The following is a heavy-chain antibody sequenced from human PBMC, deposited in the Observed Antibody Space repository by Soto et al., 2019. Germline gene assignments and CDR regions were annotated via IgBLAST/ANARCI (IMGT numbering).Heavy chain of an antibody. CDR1: GGTFSSYA. D-gene: IGHD6-19*01. J-gene: IGHJ6*02. CDR2: ITPIFGTA. Sequence: QVQLVQSGAEVKKPGSSVKVSCKSSGGTFSSYAISWVRQAPGQGLEWMGGITPIFGTANYAQKFQGRVTITADEFTSTAYMELSSLRSEETAVYYCARLRTSARYSSGWYGMDVWGQGNTANVSS. CDR3: ARLRTSARYSSGWYGMDV. V-gene: IGHV1-69*01.